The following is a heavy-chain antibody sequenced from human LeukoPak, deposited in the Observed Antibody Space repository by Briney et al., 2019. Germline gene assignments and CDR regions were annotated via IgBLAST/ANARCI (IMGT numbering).Heavy chain of an antibody. J-gene: IGHJ4*02. Sequence: GGSLRLSCGASGFNFSKYGLSWVRQAPRKGLEWVSAITGSGGSTYYADSVKGRSTISRDDSKTIAYLQMHSLKTEDTAVYYYTRDYSYYDYVWGSYRYFDYWGQGTLVTVSS. CDR2: ITGSGGST. CDR3: TRDYSYYDYVWGSYRYFDY. V-gene: IGHV3-23*01. D-gene: IGHD3-16*02. CDR1: GFNFSKYG.